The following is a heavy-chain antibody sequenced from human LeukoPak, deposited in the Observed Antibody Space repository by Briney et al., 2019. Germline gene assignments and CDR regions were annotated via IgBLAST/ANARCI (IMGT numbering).Heavy chain of an antibody. CDR2: IYSSGST. Sequence: PSETLSLTCTVSGGSISTYYWSWIRQPAGKGLEWIGRIYSSGSTTYNPSLKSRVTMSVDTSKNQFSLKLSSVTAADTAVYYCARSRAGYNFMDFDSWGQETLVTVSS. D-gene: IGHD5-24*01. V-gene: IGHV4-4*07. CDR3: ARSRAGYNFMDFDS. CDR1: GGSISTYY. J-gene: IGHJ4*02.